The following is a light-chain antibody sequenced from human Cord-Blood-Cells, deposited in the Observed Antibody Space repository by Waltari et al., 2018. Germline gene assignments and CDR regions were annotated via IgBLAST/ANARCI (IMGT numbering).Light chain of an antibody. CDR1: QGISSY. V-gene: IGKV1-9*01. Sequence: DIQLTQSPTFLSASVGDRVTITCRARQGISSYLALYQQKPGKAPKLLSYASSTLQSGVPSRFSGSGSGTEFTLTISSLQPEDFATYYCQQLNSYPLTFGGGTKVEIK. CDR3: QQLNSYPLT. CDR2: ASS. J-gene: IGKJ4*01.